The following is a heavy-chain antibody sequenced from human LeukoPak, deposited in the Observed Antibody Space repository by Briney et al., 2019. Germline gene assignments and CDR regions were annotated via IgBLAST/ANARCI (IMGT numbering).Heavy chain of an antibody. CDR3: ARESYSSSWNDY. CDR2: ITTDGATS. J-gene: IGHJ4*02. V-gene: IGHV3-74*01. Sequence: GGSLKLSCIGSGFTFSDYWMYWVRRAPGKGLVWVSHITTDGATSNYTDSVKGRFTLSRDNAKNSLYLQMNSLRAEDTAVYYCARESYSSSWNDYWGQGTLVTVSS. CDR1: GFTFSDYW. D-gene: IGHD6-13*01.